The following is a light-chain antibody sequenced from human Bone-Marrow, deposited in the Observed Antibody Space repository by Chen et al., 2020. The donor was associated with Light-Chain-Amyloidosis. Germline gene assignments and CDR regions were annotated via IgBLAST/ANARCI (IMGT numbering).Light chain of an antibody. CDR2: EVT. J-gene: IGLJ1*01. Sequence: QSALTQPASVSGSPGQSITISCTGTSRDVGGDNHVSWYQQHPDKAPKLMIYEVTNRPSWVPDRCSGAKSDNTASLTSSGLKTEDEADYFCSSYTITNPLVFGSGTRVTVL. V-gene: IGLV2-14*01. CDR3: SSYTITNPLV. CDR1: SRDVGGDNH.